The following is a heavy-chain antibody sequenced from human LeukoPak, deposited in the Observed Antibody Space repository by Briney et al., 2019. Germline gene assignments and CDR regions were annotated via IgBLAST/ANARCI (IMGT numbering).Heavy chain of an antibody. D-gene: IGHD1-26*01. V-gene: IGHV3-11*01. CDR2: ISSRGSTI. J-gene: IGHJ4*02. CDR1: GFRLSDYY. Sequence: PGGSLRLSCAASGFRLSDYYMSWVRHAPGKGLEWVSYISSRGSTIYYADSVKGRFTISRDNAKNSLYLQMNSLRAEDTAVYYCARPSGSYLGGDYWGQGTLVTVSS. CDR3: ARPSGSYLGGDY.